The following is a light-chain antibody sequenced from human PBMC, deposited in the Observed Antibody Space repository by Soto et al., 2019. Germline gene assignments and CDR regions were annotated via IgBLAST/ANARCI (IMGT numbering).Light chain of an antibody. J-gene: IGLJ3*02. V-gene: IGLV2-8*01. Sequence: QSALTQPPSASGSPGQSVTLSCTGTNTDIGGHKYVSWYQHHPGKAPKLIIYEVSERPSGVPDRFSGSKSGYAASLTVSGLQADAEADYFCFSYTASDIGVFGGGTKLTVL. CDR3: FSYTASDIGV. CDR2: EVS. CDR1: NTDIGGHKY.